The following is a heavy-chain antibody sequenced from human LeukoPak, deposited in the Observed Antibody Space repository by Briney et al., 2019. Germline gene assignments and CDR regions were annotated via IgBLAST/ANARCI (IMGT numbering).Heavy chain of an antibody. CDR2: IYYSGST. Sequence: SETLSLTCTVSGGSISSSSYYWGWIRQPPGKGLEWIGSIYYSGSTYYNPSLKSRVTISVDTSKNQFSLKLSSVTAADTAVYYCARYGYGGNREYFQHWGQGTLVTVSS. D-gene: IGHD4-23*01. V-gene: IGHV4-39*01. J-gene: IGHJ1*01. CDR1: GGSISSSSYY. CDR3: ARYGYGGNREYFQH.